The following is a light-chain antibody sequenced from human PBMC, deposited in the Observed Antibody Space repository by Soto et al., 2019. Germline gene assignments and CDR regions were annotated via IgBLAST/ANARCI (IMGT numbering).Light chain of an antibody. V-gene: IGKV3-20*01. Sequence: EIVLTQSPGTLSLSPGERATLSCRASQSVSSSYLAWYQQKPGQAPRLLIDGASSRDTVIPHRFSGSGSETDFNLSISSLEPEDFAVYYCQQYGSSSWTFGQGAKVEIK. CDR2: GAS. CDR1: QSVSSSY. J-gene: IGKJ1*01. CDR3: QQYGSSSWT.